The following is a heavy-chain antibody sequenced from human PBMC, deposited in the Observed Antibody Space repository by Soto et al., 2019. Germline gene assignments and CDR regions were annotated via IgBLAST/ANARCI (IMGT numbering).Heavy chain of an antibody. J-gene: IGHJ4*02. V-gene: IGHV1-69*06. D-gene: IGHD2-2*01. CDR3: AREISRDGVDY. Sequence: SVKVSCKASGGTFSSYAISWVRQAHGQGLEWMGGIIPIFGTANYAQKFQGRVTMTADKSTSTAYMELSSLRSEDTAVYYSAREISRDGVDYWGQGTVVTVSS. CDR1: GGTFSSYA. CDR2: IIPIFGTA.